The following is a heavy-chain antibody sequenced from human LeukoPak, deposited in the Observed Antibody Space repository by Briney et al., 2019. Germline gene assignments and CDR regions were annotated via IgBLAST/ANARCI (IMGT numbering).Heavy chain of an antibody. CDR3: AREGYYYGMDV. V-gene: IGHV4-59*01. J-gene: IGHJ6*02. CDR2: IYYSGST. Sequence: SETLSLTCTVSGGSISSYYWSWIRQPPGKGLEWIGYIYYSGSTNYNPSPKSRVTISVDTSKNQFSLKLSSVTAADTAVYYCAREGYYYGMDVWGQGTTVTVSS. CDR1: GGSISSYY.